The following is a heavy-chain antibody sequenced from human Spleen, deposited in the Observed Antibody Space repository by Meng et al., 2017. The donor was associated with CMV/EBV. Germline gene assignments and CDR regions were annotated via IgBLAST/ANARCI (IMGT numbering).Heavy chain of an antibody. V-gene: IGHV3-30*02. D-gene: IGHD2-15*01. CDR1: GFTFSSYD. Sequence: GGSLRLSCAASGFTFSSYDMHWVRQAPGKGLEWVACIRYDGSNKYYAESVKGRFTISRDNSKNTMSVQVNSLRAEDTAVYYCARDVGYLAFDYWGQGTLVTVSS. CDR3: ARDVGYLAFDY. CDR2: IRYDGSNK. J-gene: IGHJ4*02.